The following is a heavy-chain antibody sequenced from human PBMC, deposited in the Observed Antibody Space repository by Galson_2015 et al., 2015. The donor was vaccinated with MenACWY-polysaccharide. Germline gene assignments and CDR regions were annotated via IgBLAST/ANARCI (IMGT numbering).Heavy chain of an antibody. CDR3: ARDIRPKGVYRYDNFFYYAMDV. D-gene: IGHD5-18*01. CDR2: ISWNGGSI. Sequence: SLRLSCAASGFTFDDYAMHWVRQAPGKALEWVSGISWNGGSIGYADSVKGRFTISRDNAKNSLYVQMNSLRAEDTALYYCARDIRPKGVYRYDNFFYYAMDVWGQGTPVTVSS. V-gene: IGHV3-9*01. J-gene: IGHJ6*02. CDR1: GFTFDDYA.